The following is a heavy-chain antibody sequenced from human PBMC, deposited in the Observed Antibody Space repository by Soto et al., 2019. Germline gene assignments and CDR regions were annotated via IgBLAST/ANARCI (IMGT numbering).Heavy chain of an antibody. Sequence: SLRLSCAASGFTFSTYAMHWVRQAPGKGLEWVAVISYDGGNKYYADSVKGRFTISRDNSKNTLYLQMNSLRAEDTAVYYCARPLQSTSGWSHNSYYGMDVWGQGTSVTVSS. CDR3: ARPLQSTSGWSHNSYYGMDV. CDR2: ISYDGGNK. J-gene: IGHJ6*02. D-gene: IGHD6-19*01. CDR1: GFTFSTYA. V-gene: IGHV3-30-3*01.